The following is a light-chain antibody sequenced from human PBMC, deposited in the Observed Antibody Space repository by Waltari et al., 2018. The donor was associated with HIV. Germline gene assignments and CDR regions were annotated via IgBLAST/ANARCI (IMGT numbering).Light chain of an antibody. J-gene: IGKJ5*01. V-gene: IGKV3-11*01. CDR3: QQRSNWPIT. CDR1: QSVRHY. Sequence: EIVLTQSPATLSLSPGERPPLSCRSNQSVRHYLAWYQHKPGQSPRLLIYGASSRSTGIPARFSGSGSGTDFTLTISSLEPGDFAVYYCQQRSNWPITFGQGTRLEIK. CDR2: GAS.